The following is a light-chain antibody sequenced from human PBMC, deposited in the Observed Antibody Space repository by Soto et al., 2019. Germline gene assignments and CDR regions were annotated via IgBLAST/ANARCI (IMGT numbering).Light chain of an antibody. J-gene: IGLJ3*02. V-gene: IGLV2-8*01. CDR3: TSYAGSNIWV. Sequence: QSALTQPPSASGSPGQSVTISCTGTSSDVGGYNYVSWYQLYPGKAPKLMIYEVSKRPSGVPDRFSGSKSGKTASLTVSGLQPEDEADYYCTSYAGSNIWVFGGGTKLTVL. CDR2: EVS. CDR1: SSDVGGYNY.